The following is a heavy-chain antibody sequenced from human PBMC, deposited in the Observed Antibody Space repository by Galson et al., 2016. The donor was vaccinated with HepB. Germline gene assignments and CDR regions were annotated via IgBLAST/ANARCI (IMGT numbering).Heavy chain of an antibody. CDR1: GFTFSSYA. Sequence: SLRLSCAASGFTFSSYAMTWVRQAPGKGLEWVSAISDSGSSTYYADSVKGRFTISRDNSKNSLYLQMNSLRAEDTAVYYCAKSINIRWYSQDELTYAMDVWGKGTTVTVSS. V-gene: IGHV3-23*01. CDR2: ISDSGSST. CDR3: AKSINIRWYSQDELTYAMDV. D-gene: IGHD6-13*01. J-gene: IGHJ6*03.